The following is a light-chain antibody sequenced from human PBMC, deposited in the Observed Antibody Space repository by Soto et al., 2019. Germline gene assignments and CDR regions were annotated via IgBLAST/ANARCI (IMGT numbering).Light chain of an antibody. CDR3: QHYDHLPIT. CDR2: DAS. J-gene: IGKJ5*01. CDR1: QDITNY. V-gene: IGKV1-33*01. Sequence: DIQMTQSPSSLSASVGYRVAITCQASQDITNYLNWYQQKPGKAPRLLLYDASSLETGVPSRFSGSGSGTDFTFTISSLQPEDIATYYCQHYDHLPITFGQGTRLEIK.